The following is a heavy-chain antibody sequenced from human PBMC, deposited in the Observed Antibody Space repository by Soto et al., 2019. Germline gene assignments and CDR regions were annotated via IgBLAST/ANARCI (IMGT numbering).Heavy chain of an antibody. Sequence: PSETLSLTCAVYGGSFSGYYWSWIRQPPGKGLEWIGEINHSGSTNYNPSLKSRVTISVDTSKNQFSLKLSSVTAADTAVYYCASLPCGGDCGVTDYWGQGTLVTVSS. CDR2: INHSGST. J-gene: IGHJ4*02. D-gene: IGHD2-21*02. V-gene: IGHV4-34*01. CDR1: GGSFSGYY. CDR3: ASLPCGGDCGVTDY.